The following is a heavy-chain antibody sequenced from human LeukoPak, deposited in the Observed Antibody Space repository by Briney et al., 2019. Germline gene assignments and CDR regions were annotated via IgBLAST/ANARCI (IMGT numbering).Heavy chain of an antibody. Sequence: WETLSLTCTVSGGSISSYYWTWIRQTPGKGLEWIGFIHYTGSTNYNPSLKSRVTISVVTSKSQFSLELTSVTAAGTAVYYCAGGPAVTTNDYWGQGTLVTVFS. J-gene: IGHJ4*02. CDR1: GGSISSYY. V-gene: IGHV4-59*01. CDR3: AGGPAVTTNDY. CDR2: IHYTGST. D-gene: IGHD4-17*01.